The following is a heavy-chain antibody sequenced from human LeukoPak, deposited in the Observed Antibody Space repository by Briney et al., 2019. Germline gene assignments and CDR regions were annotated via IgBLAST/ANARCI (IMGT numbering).Heavy chain of an antibody. V-gene: IGHV4-59*08. D-gene: IGHD3/OR15-3a*01. CDR3: ARVDNYYYYYMDV. Sequence: SETLSLTCTVSGGSISSYYWSWIRQSPGKGLEWIGYIYYSGSTYYNPSLKSRVTKSVDTSKNQFSLKLSSVTAADTAVYYCARVDNYYYYYMDVWGKGTTVTVSS. CDR1: GGSISSYY. J-gene: IGHJ6*03. CDR2: IYYSGST.